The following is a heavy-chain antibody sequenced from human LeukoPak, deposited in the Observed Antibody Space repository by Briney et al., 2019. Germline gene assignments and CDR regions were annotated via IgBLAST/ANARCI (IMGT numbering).Heavy chain of an antibody. V-gene: IGHV3-23*01. D-gene: IGHD4-17*01. J-gene: IGHJ4*02. Sequence: AGGSLRLSCAASGVTFSNYAMTWVRQAPGKGLEWVSIISNSGDTTYYADSVKGRFTISRDNSKNTLYLQMDSLRAEDTAVYYCAKDPTTVTRGYFDFWGQGTLVTASS. CDR2: ISNSGDTT. CDR3: AKDPTTVTRGYFDF. CDR1: GVTFSNYA.